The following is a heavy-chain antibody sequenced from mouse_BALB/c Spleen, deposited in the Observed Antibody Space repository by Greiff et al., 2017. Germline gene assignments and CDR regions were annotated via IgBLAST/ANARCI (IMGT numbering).Heavy chain of an antibody. Sequence: QVQLKESGPGLVAPSQSLSITCTVSGFSLTSYGVHWVRQPPGKGLEWLGVIWAGGSTNYNSALMSRLSISKDNSKSQVFLKMNSLQTDDTAMYYCARGAPRYYGSSYWYFDVWGAGTTVTVSS. V-gene: IGHV2-9*02. CDR2: IWAGGST. CDR3: ARGAPRYYGSSYWYFDV. CDR1: GFSLTSYG. D-gene: IGHD1-1*01. J-gene: IGHJ1*01.